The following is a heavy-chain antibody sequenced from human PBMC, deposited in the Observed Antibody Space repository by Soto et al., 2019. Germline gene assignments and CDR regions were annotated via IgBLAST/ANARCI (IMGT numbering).Heavy chain of an antibody. D-gene: IGHD3-10*01. Sequence: GGVLKLSCAASGFTFTKFGMHWVRQAPGKGLEWVSIIWYDGSHKFYADSVKGRFTISRDNSKNTVSLHMDNLGVEDTAMYYCVAGDPLLYRGRGTLVTVSS. CDR2: IWYDGSHK. CDR1: GFTFTKFG. V-gene: IGHV3-33*01. CDR3: VAGDPLLY. J-gene: IGHJ4*01.